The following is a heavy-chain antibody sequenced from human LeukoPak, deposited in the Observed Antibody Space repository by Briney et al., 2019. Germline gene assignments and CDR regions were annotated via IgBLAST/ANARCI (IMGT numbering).Heavy chain of an antibody. CDR1: GYTFTSYH. CDR3: ARDSGWWMFDY. J-gene: IGHJ4*02. V-gene: IGHV1-46*01. D-gene: IGHD6-19*01. Sequence: GASVKVSCKASGYTFTSYHIHWVRQAPGQGLEWMGIINPSGGSTSYAQKFQGRVTMTRDTSTSTVYMELSSLRSEDTAVYYCARDSGWWMFDYWGQGTLVTVSS. CDR2: INPSGGST.